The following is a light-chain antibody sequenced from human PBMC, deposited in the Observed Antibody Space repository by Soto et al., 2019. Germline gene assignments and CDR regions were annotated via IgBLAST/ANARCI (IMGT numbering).Light chain of an antibody. CDR3: CSYAGSYTYV. CDR1: SSDVGGYNY. Sequence: ALTQPRSVSGSPGQSVTISCTGTSSDVGGYNYVSWYQHHPGKAPKLMIYDVTKRPSGVRDRFSASKSGNTASLTISGLQAEDEADYYCCSYAGSYTYVFGTGTRSPS. J-gene: IGLJ1*01. V-gene: IGLV2-11*01. CDR2: DVT.